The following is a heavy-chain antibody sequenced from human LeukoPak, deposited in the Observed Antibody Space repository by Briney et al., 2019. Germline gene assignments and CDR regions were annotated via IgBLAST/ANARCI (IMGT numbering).Heavy chain of an antibody. Sequence: SETLSLTCAVSGGSISSGGYSWSWIRQPPGKGLEWIGYIYHSGSTYYNPSLKSRVTISVDRSKNQFSLKLSSVTAADTAVYYCARYRSTIWFDPWGQGTLVTVSS. V-gene: IGHV4-30-2*01. J-gene: IGHJ5*02. CDR2: IYHSGST. CDR3: ARYRSTIWFDP. CDR1: GGSISSGGYS. D-gene: IGHD2-2*01.